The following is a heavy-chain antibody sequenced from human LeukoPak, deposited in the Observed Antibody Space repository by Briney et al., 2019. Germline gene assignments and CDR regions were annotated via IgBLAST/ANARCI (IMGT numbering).Heavy chain of an antibody. CDR1: GFTFDDYA. D-gene: IGHD4-23*01. Sequence: GRSLRLSCAASGFTFDDYAMHWVRQAPGKGLEWVSGISWNSGSIGYADSVKGRFTISRDNAKNSLYLQMNSLRAEGTALYYCAKDIGYGGNSDAFDIWGQGTMVTVSS. V-gene: IGHV3-9*01. J-gene: IGHJ3*02. CDR3: AKDIGYGGNSDAFDI. CDR2: ISWNSGSI.